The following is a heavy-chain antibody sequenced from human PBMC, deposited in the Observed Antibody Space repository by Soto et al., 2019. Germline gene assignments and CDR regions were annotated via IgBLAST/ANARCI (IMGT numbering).Heavy chain of an antibody. CDR1: GFAFSSSR. J-gene: IGHJ4*02. D-gene: IGHD4-17*01. V-gene: IGHV1-18*01. CDR2: IRVYNGDT. CDR3: ASADCGDEDY. Sequence: ASVKVSCKASGFAFSSSRISWLRQAPGQGPEWMGWIRVYNGDTKYAWKFQGRLIMTTDTSTSTAYMELRSLRSDDTAAYFCASADCGDEDYWGQGTLVTVSS.